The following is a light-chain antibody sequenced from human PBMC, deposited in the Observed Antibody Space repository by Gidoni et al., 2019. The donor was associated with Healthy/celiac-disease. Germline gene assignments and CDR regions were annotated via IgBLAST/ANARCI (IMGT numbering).Light chain of an antibody. V-gene: IGLV3-19*01. Sequence: SSEMPQDPAMGVAWGQTVRITCQGDSLRCYYASWYQQKPGQAPVLVIYGKSNRPSGIPDRFSGSSSGNTASLTITGAQAEDEADYYCNSRDSSGTLLVFGTGTKVTVL. CDR1: SLRCYY. CDR2: GKS. J-gene: IGLJ1*01. CDR3: NSRDSSGTLLV.